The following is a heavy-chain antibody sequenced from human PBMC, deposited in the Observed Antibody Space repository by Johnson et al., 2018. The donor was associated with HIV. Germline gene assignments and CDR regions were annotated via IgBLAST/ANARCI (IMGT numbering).Heavy chain of an antibody. V-gene: IGHV3-9*01. J-gene: IGHJ3*02. CDR1: GFTFDDYA. CDR3: ARDGFDI. CDR2: ISWNSGSI. Sequence: EVQLLESGGGLVQPGRSLRLSCAASGFTFDDYAMHWVRQAPGKGLEWVSGISWNSGSIGYADSVKGRFTISRDNSKNTLYLQMNSLRAEDTAVYYCARDGFDIWGQGTMVTVSS.